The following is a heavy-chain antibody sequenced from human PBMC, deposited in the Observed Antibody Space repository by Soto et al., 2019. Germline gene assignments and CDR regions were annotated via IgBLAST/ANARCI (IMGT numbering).Heavy chain of an antibody. D-gene: IGHD2-21*02. V-gene: IGHV3-74*02. Sequence: VQLMESGGGVIQPGRSLRLSCAASGFTFSSYWMHWVRQAPGKGLVWVSRINSDGSSTSYADSVKGRFTISRDNAKNTLYLQMNRLRAEDTAVYYCARPGGNSYYYYGMDVWGQGTTVTVSS. J-gene: IGHJ6*02. CDR1: GFTFSSYW. CDR3: ARPGGNSYYYYGMDV. CDR2: INSDGSST.